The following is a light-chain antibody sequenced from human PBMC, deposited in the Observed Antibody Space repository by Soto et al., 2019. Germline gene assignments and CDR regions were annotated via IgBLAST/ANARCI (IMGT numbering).Light chain of an antibody. CDR3: QQYNSYLWT. CDR2: DAS. Sequence: DIQMTPSPSTLSASVGDRVTITFRASQSISSWLAWYQQKPGKAPKLLIYDASSLESGVPSRFSGSGSGTEFTLTISSLQPDDFATYYCQQYNSYLWTFGQGTKVDIK. J-gene: IGKJ1*01. CDR1: QSISSW. V-gene: IGKV1-5*01.